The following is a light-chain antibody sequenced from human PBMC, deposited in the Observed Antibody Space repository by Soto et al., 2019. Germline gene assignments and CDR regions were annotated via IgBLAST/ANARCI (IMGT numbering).Light chain of an antibody. V-gene: IGKV1-39*01. CDR2: TVS. Sequence: DIQMTQSPSSLSASVGDRVTMTFGASQSIASHLNWYQQKPGKAPKLLIYTVSNLEGGVPSRFSGSGSGTDFTLTISSLQPEDFATYYCQQAKNFPWTFGQGTKVDIK. CDR1: QSIASH. J-gene: IGKJ1*01. CDR3: QQAKNFPWT.